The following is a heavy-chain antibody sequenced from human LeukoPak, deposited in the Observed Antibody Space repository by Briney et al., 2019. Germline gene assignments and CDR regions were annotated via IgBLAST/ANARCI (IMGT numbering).Heavy chain of an antibody. CDR2: MSGXGNIT. D-gene: IGHD6-13*01. Sequence: GGSLRPSCAXSGFTFSXXXXXXXRQXPXXXXXXXXIMSGXGNITYYADXXKGRXXISRDNSKNTLYLQMNSLRAEDTAVYYCAKGPSISAVGYFDYWGQGTLVTVSS. V-gene: IGHV3-23*01. J-gene: IGHJ4*02. CDR1: GFTFSXXX. CDR3: AKGPSISAVGYFDY.